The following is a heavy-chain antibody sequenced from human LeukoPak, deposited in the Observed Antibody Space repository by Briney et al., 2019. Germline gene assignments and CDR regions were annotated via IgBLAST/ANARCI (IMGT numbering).Heavy chain of an antibody. CDR2: MNPNSGNT. J-gene: IGHJ6*02. CDR1: GYTFTSYD. D-gene: IGHD5-18*01. CDR3: ARGPYSYGYYYYYGMDV. V-gene: IGHV1-8*01. Sequence: GASVKVSCKASGYTFTSYDINWVRQATGQGLEWMGWMNPNSGNTGYAQKFQGRVTMTRNTSISTAYMELSSLRSEDTAVYYCARGPYSYGYYYYYGMDVWAKGPRSPSP.